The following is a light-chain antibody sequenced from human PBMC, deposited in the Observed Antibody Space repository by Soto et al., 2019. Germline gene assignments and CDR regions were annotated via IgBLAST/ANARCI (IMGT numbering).Light chain of an antibody. V-gene: IGKV1-5*01. Sequence: DIQMTQSPSTLSASVGDRVTITCRASQSISGWLAWYQQKPGKAPKLLIYDASSLESGVPARFSGIGSGTEFTLSISSLQPDDFATYYCQQYNGYSLFGQGTKVEL. CDR1: QSISGW. CDR2: DAS. J-gene: IGKJ1*01. CDR3: QQYNGYSL.